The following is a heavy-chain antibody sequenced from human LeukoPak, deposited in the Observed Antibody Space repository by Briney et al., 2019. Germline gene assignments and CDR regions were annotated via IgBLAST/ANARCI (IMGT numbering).Heavy chain of an antibody. CDR2: ISAYNGNT. D-gene: IGHD3-3*01. J-gene: IGHJ2*01. CDR1: GYTFTSYG. Sequence: ASVKVSCKASGYTFTSYGISWVRQAPGQGLEWMGWISAYNGNTNYAQKFQERVTITGDMSTSTAYMELSSLRSEDTAVYYCAALLRFLNLGRDFDLWGRGTLVTVSS. V-gene: IGHV1-18*01. CDR3: AALLRFLNLGRDFDL.